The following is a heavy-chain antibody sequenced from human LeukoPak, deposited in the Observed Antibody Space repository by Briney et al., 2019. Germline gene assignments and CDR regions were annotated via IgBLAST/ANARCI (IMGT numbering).Heavy chain of an antibody. J-gene: IGHJ4*02. V-gene: IGHV3-66*01. Sequence: QPGGSLRLSCVASGFTVSSSYMSWVRQAPGKGLEWVSIISSAGTTYYSASVKGRCTTSRDNNKNTVYLQVNSLRDEDTAVYYCARDLEAANTYYFDYWGQGTMVTVSS. D-gene: IGHD6-13*01. CDR3: ARDLEAANTYYFDY. CDR2: ISSAGTT. CDR1: GFTVSSSY.